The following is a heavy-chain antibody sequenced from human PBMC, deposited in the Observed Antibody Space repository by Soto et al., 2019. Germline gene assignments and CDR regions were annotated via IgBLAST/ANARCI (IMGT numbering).Heavy chain of an antibody. CDR2: IYYSGST. CDR3: AGQPTAGSYYDLGSYYYYYAMDV. D-gene: IGHD3-10*01. CDR1: GSSISNSTYY. J-gene: IGHJ6*02. V-gene: IGHV4-39*01. Sequence: PSETLSLTYTVSGSSISNSTYYWGWIRQPPGKGLEWIGSIYYSGSTYYNPSLKSRVTISVDTSKNQFSLKLSSVTAADTAVYYCAGQPTAGSYYDLGSYYYYYAMDVWGQGTTVT.